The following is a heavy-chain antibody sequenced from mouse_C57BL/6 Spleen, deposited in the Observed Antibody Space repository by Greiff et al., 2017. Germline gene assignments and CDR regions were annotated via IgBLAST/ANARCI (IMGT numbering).Heavy chain of an antibody. CDR3: ARNCGSLYYFDY. D-gene: IGHD1-1*01. CDR1: GYAFSSYW. Sequence: QVQLQQSGAELVKPGASVKISCKASGYAFSSYWMNWVKQRPGKGLEWIGQIYPGDGDTNYNGKFKGKATLTADKSSSTAYMQLSSLTSEDSAVYFCARNCGSLYYFDYWGQGTTLTVSS. V-gene: IGHV1-80*01. J-gene: IGHJ2*01. CDR2: IYPGDGDT.